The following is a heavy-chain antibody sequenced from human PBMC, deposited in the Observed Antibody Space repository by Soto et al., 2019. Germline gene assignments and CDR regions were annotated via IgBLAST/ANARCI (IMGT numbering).Heavy chain of an antibody. V-gene: IGHV4-34*01. J-gene: IGHJ4*02. CDR3: ARGFRRQLDRNFDY. Sequence: SETLSLTCAFYGWSFSGYYWSWIRQPPGKGLEWIGEINHSGSTNYNPSLKSRVTISVDTSKNQFSLKLSSVTAADTAVYYCARGFRRQLDRNFDYWGQGTLVTVSS. CDR2: INHSGST. D-gene: IGHD6-13*01. CDR1: GWSFSGYY.